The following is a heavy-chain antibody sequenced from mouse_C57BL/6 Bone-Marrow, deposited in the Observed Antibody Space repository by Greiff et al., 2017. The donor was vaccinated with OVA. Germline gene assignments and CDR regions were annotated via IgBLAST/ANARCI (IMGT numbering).Heavy chain of an antibody. CDR2: IHPNSGST. CDR3: GRGGLITTIVATCDYAMDY. CDR1: GYTFTSYW. J-gene: IGHJ4*01. Sequence: QVQLQQPGAELVKPGASVKLSCKASGYTFTSYWMHWVKQRPGQGLEWIGMIHPNSGSTNYNEKFKSKATLTVDKSSSTAYLQLSSLTSEASAVYYCGRGGLITTIVATCDYAMDYWGQGASVTGSS. D-gene: IGHD1-1*01. V-gene: IGHV1-64*01.